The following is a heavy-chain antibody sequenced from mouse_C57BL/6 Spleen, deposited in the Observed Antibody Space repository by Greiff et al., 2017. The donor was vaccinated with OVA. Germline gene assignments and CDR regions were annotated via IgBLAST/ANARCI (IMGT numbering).Heavy chain of an antibody. V-gene: IGHV5-9*01. D-gene: IGHD4-1*01. Sequence: EVMLVESGGGLVKPGGSLKLSCAASGFTFSSYTMSWVRQTPEKRLEWVATISGGGGNTYYPDSVKGRFTISRDNAKHTLYLQMSSLRSEDTALYYCAREGTGTFDYWGQGTTLTVSS. CDR1: GFTFSSYT. J-gene: IGHJ2*01. CDR3: AREGTGTFDY. CDR2: ISGGGGNT.